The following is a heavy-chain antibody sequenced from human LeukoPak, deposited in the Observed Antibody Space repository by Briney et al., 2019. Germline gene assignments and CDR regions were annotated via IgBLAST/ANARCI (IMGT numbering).Heavy chain of an antibody. J-gene: IGHJ3*02. Sequence: GGSLRLSCAASGFTFSSYSMNWVRQAPGKGPEWVSSISSSSSYIYYADSVKGRFTISRDNAKNSLYLQMNSLRAEDTAVYYCARAVYGFDAFDIWGQGTMVTVSS. CDR3: ARAVYGFDAFDI. V-gene: IGHV3-21*01. CDR2: ISSSSSYI. D-gene: IGHD4-17*01. CDR1: GFTFSSYS.